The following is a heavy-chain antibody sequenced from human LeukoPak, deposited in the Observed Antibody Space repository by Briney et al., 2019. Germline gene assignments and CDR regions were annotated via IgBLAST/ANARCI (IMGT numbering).Heavy chain of an antibody. CDR1: GYTFTSYD. CDR3: ARGGRVAAGLAGWFDP. Sequence: GASVKVSCKASGYTFTSYDINWVRQATGQGLEWMGWMNPTSGNTGYAQKFQGRVTMTRNTSISTAYMELSSLRSEDTAVYYCARGGRVAAGLAGWFDPWGQGTLVTVSS. V-gene: IGHV1-8*01. J-gene: IGHJ5*02. D-gene: IGHD6-19*01. CDR2: MNPTSGNT.